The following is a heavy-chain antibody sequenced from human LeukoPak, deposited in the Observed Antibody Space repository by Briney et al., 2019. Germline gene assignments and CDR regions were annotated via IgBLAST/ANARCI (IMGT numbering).Heavy chain of an antibody. CDR2: INHSGST. J-gene: IGHJ5*02. CDR1: GGSFSGYY. D-gene: IGHD3-9*01. Sequence: PSETLSLTCAVYGGSFSGYYWSWIRQPPGKGLEWIGEINHSGSTNYNPSLESRVTISVDTSKNQFSLKLSSVTAADTAVYYCAREGLYYDILTGSPWFDPWGQGTLVTVSS. V-gene: IGHV4-34*01. CDR3: AREGLYYDILTGSPWFDP.